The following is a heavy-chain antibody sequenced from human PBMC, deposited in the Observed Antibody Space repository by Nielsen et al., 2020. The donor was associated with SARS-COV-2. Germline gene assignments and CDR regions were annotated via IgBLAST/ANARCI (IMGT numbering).Heavy chain of an antibody. V-gene: IGHV1-18*01. CDR2: ISAYNGNT. CDR3: ARGGYCSSTSCYDPGVDY. D-gene: IGHD2-2*01. Sequence: ASVKVSCKASGYTFTSYGISWVRQAPGQGLEWMGWISAYNGNTNYAQKLQGRVTMTTDTSTSTAYMELRSLRSDDTAVYYCARGGYCSSTSCYDPGVDYWGQGTLVTVSS. J-gene: IGHJ4*02. CDR1: GYTFTSYG.